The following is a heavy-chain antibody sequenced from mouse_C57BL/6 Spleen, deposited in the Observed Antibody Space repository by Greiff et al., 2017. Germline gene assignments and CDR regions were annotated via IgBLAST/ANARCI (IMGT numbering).Heavy chain of an antibody. CDR1: GYTFTSYW. J-gene: IGHJ2*01. D-gene: IGHD1-1*01. CDR3: ARSYYAGDYLDC. Sequence: QVQLQQPGAELVRPGSSVKLSCKASGYTFTSYWMHWVKQRPIQGLEWIGNIDPSDSETHYNQKFKDKATLTVDKSSSTAYMQLSSLTSEDSAVYYCARSYYAGDYLDCWGQGTTLTVSS. V-gene: IGHV1-52*01. CDR2: IDPSDSET.